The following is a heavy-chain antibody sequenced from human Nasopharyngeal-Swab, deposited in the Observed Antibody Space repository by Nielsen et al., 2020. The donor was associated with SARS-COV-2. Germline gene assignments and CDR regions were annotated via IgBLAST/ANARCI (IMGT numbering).Heavy chain of an antibody. CDR3: ARSRTDYGGTWYDAFDI. V-gene: IGHV3-21*06. J-gene: IGHJ3*02. Sequence: GEPLKISCAASGFTFSSYSMNWVRQAPGKGLEWVSSVSSSGSYISYADSLKGRLTISRDNVKNTLYLQMNSLRAEDTAVYYCARSRTDYGGTWYDAFDIWGQGTLVTVSS. CDR2: VSSSGSYI. CDR1: GFTFSSYS. D-gene: IGHD4/OR15-4a*01.